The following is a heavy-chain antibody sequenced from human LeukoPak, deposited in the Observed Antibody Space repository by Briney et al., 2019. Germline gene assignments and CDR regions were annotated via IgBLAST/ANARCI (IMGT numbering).Heavy chain of an antibody. Sequence: SETLSLTCAVSGGSISSGGYSWSWIRQPPGKGLEWIGYIYHSGSTYYNPSLKSRVTISVDTSKNQFSLKLSSVTAADTAVYYCARDLLNEGNHLDYWGQGTLVTVSS. CDR2: IYHSGST. D-gene: IGHD4-23*01. J-gene: IGHJ4*02. CDR3: ARDLLNEGNHLDY. CDR1: GGSISSGGYS. V-gene: IGHV4-30-2*05.